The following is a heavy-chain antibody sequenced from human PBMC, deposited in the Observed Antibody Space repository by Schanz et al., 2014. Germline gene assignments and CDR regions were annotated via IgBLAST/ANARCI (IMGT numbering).Heavy chain of an antibody. CDR3: ARHCGGDCYPY. Sequence: QVHLVESGGGVVQPGRSLRLSCAASGFTFSSYPMHWVRQAPGKGLEWVALISYDGINKYYADSVKGRFTISRDNSKNTLYLQMNSLRAEDTAVYYCARHCGGDCYPYWGQGTLVTVSS. J-gene: IGHJ4*02. D-gene: IGHD2-21*01. CDR1: GFTFSSYP. CDR2: ISYDGINK. V-gene: IGHV3-30*04.